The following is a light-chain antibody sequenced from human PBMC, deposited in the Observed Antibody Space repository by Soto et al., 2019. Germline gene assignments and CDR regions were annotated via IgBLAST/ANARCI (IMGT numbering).Light chain of an antibody. CDR2: EGS. V-gene: IGLV2-14*02. CDR1: SSDVGSYNL. CDR3: CSYTSSSTYV. J-gene: IGLJ1*01. Sequence: QSALTQPASVSGSPGQSITISCTGTSSDVGSYNLVSWYQQHPGKAPKLIISEGSERPSGVSTRFSGSKSGNTASLTISGLQAEDEADYYCCSYTSSSTYVFGTGTKVTVL.